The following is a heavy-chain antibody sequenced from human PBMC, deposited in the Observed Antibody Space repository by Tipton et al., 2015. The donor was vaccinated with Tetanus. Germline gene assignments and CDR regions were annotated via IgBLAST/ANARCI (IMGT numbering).Heavy chain of an antibody. Sequence: TLSLTCTVSGGSISSGGYYWSWIRQLPGKGLEWIGDIYNSGSAYYNPSLKSRVTISVDTTKNQFSLKLNSLTAADTAVYYCARDQARGARGWNYFDSWGQGSLVTVSS. CDR3: ARDQARGARGWNYFDS. CDR2: IYNSGSA. D-gene: IGHD1-26*01. J-gene: IGHJ4*02. CDR1: GGSISSGGYY. V-gene: IGHV4-31*03.